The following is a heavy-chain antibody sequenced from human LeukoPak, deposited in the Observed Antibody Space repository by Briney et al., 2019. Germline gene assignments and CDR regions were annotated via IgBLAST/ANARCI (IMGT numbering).Heavy chain of an antibody. CDR1: GYSISSGYY. V-gene: IGHV4-38-2*02. CDR3: ARARGPPVLLWFGEPKHNWFDP. D-gene: IGHD3-10*01. CDR2: IDHSGST. Sequence: SETLSLTCTVSGYSISSGYYWGWIRQPPGKGLEWTGSIDHSGSTNYNPSLKSRVTISVDTSKNQFSLKLSSVTAADTAVYYCARARGPPVLLWFGEPKHNWFDPWGQGTLVTVSS. J-gene: IGHJ5*02.